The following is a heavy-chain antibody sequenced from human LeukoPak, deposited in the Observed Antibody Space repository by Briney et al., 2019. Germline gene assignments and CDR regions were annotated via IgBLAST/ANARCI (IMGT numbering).Heavy chain of an antibody. V-gene: IGHV3-73*01. CDR3: TGNYYGSGSYADFDY. Sequence: GGSLRLSCAASAFTFSGSALHWVRQASGKGLDWVGRIRSTANGYATAYAASVKGRFTISRDDSKNTAYLQMDSLKTEDTAVYYCTGNYYGSGSYADFDYWGQGTLVTVSS. CDR2: IRSTANGYAT. J-gene: IGHJ4*02. CDR1: AFTFSGSA. D-gene: IGHD3-10*01.